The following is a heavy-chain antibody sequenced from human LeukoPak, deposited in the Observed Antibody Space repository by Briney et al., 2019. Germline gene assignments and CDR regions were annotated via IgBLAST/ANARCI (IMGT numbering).Heavy chain of an antibody. CDR3: ARLVVAAFYYFDY. CDR2: IHYSGRT. J-gene: IGHJ4*02. CDR1: GGSISTSSYY. D-gene: IGHD2-15*01. Sequence: SETLSLTCTVSGGSISTSSYYWGWIRQPPAKGLEWIGTIHYSGRTYYNPSLKSRVTISVDTSKNQVSLKLSSVTAADTAVYYCARLVVAAFYYFDYWGQGTLVTVSS. V-gene: IGHV4-39*01.